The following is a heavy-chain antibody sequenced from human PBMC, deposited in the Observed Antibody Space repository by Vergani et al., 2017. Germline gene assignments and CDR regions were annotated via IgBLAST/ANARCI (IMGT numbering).Heavy chain of an antibody. CDR3: GRGDYGSLTGYRY. Sequence: QVQVVQSGAEVKKSGASVKVSCKTSGYTFSNNYMHWVRQAPGQGLDWMGIINPSGGHTNYAQKFQGRVTMTSDTSTSTVYMELSSLRSEDTAIYYCGRGDYGSLTGYRYLGQGTLVTVSA. D-gene: IGHD3-9*01. J-gene: IGHJ4*02. CDR2: INPSGGHT. V-gene: IGHV1-46*03. CDR1: GYTFSNNY.